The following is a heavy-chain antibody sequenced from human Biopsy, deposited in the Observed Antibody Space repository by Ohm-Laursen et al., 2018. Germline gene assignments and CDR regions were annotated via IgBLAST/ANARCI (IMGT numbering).Heavy chain of an antibody. CDR3: TRATNSAGWPYYYFYGMDI. CDR2: VYYSGTT. D-gene: IGHD6-19*01. V-gene: IGHV4-59*01. CDR1: GGSISSDW. Sequence: GTLSLTCAVSGGSISSDWWSWIRQTPGKGLEWIGYVYYSGTTTYNPSLRSRVTISVDTSMNQISLRLQSVTAADTAIYYCTRATNSAGWPYYYFYGMDIWGQGTTVTVSS. J-gene: IGHJ6*02.